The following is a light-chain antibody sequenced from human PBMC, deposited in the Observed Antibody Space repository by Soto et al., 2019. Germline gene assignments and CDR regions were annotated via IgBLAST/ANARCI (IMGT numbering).Light chain of an antibody. J-gene: IGKJ4*01. CDR3: QEYNSHA. Sequence: DIQMTQSPSTLSASLRDRVTIPCRASQSVFTWFAWYQHRPGKAPKLLISDASILESGVPSRFSGSGSGTELTITITSLQSDDFATYYCQEYNSHAFGGGTKVDLK. V-gene: IGKV1-5*01. CDR2: DAS. CDR1: QSVFTW.